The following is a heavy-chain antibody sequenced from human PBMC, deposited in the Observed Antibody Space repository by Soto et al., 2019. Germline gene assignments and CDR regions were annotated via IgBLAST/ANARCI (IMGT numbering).Heavy chain of an antibody. CDR1: GFTFSSYA. CDR3: AREKMTTLPQEHYGMDV. V-gene: IGHV3-30-3*01. D-gene: IGHD3-16*01. Sequence: SLRLSCAASGFTFSSYAMHWVRQAPGKGLEWVAVISYDGSNKYYADSVKGRFTISRDNSKNTLYLQMNSLRAEDTAVYYCAREKMTTLPQEHYGMDVWGQGTTVTVSS. J-gene: IGHJ6*02. CDR2: ISYDGSNK.